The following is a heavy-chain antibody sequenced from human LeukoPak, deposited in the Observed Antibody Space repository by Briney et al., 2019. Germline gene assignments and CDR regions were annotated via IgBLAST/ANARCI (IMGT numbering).Heavy chain of an antibody. CDR1: GGSISSYY. Sequence: SETLTLTCTVSGGSISSYYWSWIRQPPGKGLEWIGYNYYSGSTNYNPSLKSRVTISVDTSKNQFSLKLSSVTAADTAVYYCARVKSTAARFDPWGQGTLVTVSS. D-gene: IGHD5/OR15-5a*01. V-gene: IGHV4-59*01. CDR3: ARVKSTAARFDP. CDR2: NYYSGST. J-gene: IGHJ5*02.